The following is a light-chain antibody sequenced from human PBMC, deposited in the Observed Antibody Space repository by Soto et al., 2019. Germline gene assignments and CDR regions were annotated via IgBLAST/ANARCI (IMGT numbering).Light chain of an antibody. CDR1: SSNIGAGYE. CDR2: ENN. J-gene: IGLJ1*01. V-gene: IGLV1-40*01. Sequence: QSVLTQPPSVSEAPGQRVTISCTGSSSNIGAGYEAHWYQQVPGTATKLLIYENNNRPSGVPDRFSGSKSGTSASLAITGLQAEDEAEYYCQSYDSSLRGYVFGTGTKLTVL. CDR3: QSYDSSLRGYV.